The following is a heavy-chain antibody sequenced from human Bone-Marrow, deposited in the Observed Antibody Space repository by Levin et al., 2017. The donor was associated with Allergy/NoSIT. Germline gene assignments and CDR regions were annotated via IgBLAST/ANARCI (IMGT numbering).Heavy chain of an antibody. J-gene: IGHJ6*02. CDR1: GFTVRGNY. V-gene: IGHV3-53*01. CDR3: ARGNYDILTGYHTYGMDV. Sequence: LSLTCVASGFTVRGNYMNWVRQAPGKGLEWVSVIYSDGSTNHADSVKGRFTISRDNSKNTLYLQMNSLRAEDTAVYYCARGNYDILTGYHTYGMDVWGQGTTVTVSS. D-gene: IGHD3-9*01. CDR2: IYSDGST.